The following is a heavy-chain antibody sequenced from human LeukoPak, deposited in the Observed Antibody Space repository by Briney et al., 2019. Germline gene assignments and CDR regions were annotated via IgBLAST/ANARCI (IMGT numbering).Heavy chain of an antibody. J-gene: IGHJ3*02. CDR2: INSDGTST. Sequence: XMHXVXQXXXXXLXWVSRINSDGTSTSYADSVKGRFTISRDNAKNTLYLQMNSLRAEDTAVYYCARYTVSRAFDIWGQGTMVTVSS. V-gene: IGHV3-74*01. CDR3: ARYTVSRAFDI. CDR1: X. D-gene: IGHD4-17*01.